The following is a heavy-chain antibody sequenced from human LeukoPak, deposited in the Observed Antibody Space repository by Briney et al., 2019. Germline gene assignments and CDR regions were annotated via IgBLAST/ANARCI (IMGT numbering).Heavy chain of an antibody. CDR2: ISAYNGNT. D-gene: IGHD3-9*01. CDR1: GYTFTSYG. CDR3: ARDRRLLRYFDWLLDNFDY. J-gene: IGHJ4*02. Sequence: ASVKVSCKASGYTFTSYGISWVRQAPGQGLEWMGWISAYNGNTNYAQKLQGRVTMTTDTSTSTAYMELMSLRSDDTAVYYCARDRRLLRYFDWLLDNFDYWGQGTLVTVSS. V-gene: IGHV1-18*04.